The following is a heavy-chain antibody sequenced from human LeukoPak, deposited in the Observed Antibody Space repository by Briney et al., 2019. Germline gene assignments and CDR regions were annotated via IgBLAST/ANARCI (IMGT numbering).Heavy chain of an antibody. D-gene: IGHD6-6*01. CDR3: ARTSSPLLFDF. J-gene: IGHJ4*02. Sequence: GGSLRLSCAASGFTFSSYWMSWVRQAPGKGLEWVANIKQDGSEKYYVDSVKGRFTISRDNDKNSLYLQMISLRGEDTAVYYCARTSSPLLFDFWGQGTLVTVSS. V-gene: IGHV3-7*01. CDR2: IKQDGSEK. CDR1: GFTFSSYW.